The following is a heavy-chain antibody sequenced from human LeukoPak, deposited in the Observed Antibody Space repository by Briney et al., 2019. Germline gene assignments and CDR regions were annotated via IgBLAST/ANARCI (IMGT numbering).Heavy chain of an antibody. Sequence: SVKVSCKASGGTFSSYAISWVRQAPGQGLEWMGRIIPILGIANYAQKFQGRVTITADKSTSTAYMELSSLRSEDTAVYYCERSPYDILTGYYNDYYYGMDVWGQGTTVTVSS. J-gene: IGHJ6*02. CDR2: IIPILGIA. V-gene: IGHV1-69*04. CDR1: GGTFSSYA. CDR3: ERSPYDILTGYYNDYYYGMDV. D-gene: IGHD3-9*01.